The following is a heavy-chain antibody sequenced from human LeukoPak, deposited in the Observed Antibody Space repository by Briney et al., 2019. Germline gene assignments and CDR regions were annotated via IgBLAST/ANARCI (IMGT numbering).Heavy chain of an antibody. CDR3: ARERYCSSTCCPDAFDI. V-gene: IGHV3-30*04. CDR1: GFTFSSYA. Sequence: GGSLRLSCAASGFTFSSYAMHWVRQAPGKGLEWVAVISYDGSNKYYADSVKGRFTISRDNSKNTLYLQMNSLRAEDTAVYYCARERYCSSTCCPDAFDIWGQGTMVTVSS. D-gene: IGHD2-2*01. CDR2: ISYDGSNK. J-gene: IGHJ3*02.